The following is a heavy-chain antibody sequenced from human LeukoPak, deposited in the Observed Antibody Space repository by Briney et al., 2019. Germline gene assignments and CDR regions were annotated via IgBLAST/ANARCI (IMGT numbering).Heavy chain of an antibody. Sequence: PSETLSLTCTVSGGSISSGSYYWSWIRQPAGKGLEWIGRIYTSGSTNYNPSLKSRVTMSVDTSKNQFSLKLSSVTAADTAVYYCARDLSQYNWNHGYFDYWGQGTLVTVSS. CDR1: GGSISSGSYY. CDR2: IYTSGST. CDR3: ARDLSQYNWNHGYFDY. V-gene: IGHV4-61*02. J-gene: IGHJ4*02. D-gene: IGHD1-14*01.